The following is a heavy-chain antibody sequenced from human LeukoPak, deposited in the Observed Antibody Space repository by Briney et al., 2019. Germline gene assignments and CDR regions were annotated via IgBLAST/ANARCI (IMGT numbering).Heavy chain of an antibody. D-gene: IGHD2-8*02. CDR1: GFTFDGYA. V-gene: IGHV3-9*01. Sequence: SLRLSWAASGFTFDGYAMHWVRQASGKGLEGVPGISWNSGSIGYADSVKGRFTISRDNAKNSLYLQMNSLRAEDTALYYCAKGIPGGPIPYYGMDVWGQGTTVTVSS. J-gene: IGHJ6*02. CDR2: ISWNSGSI. CDR3: AKGIPGGPIPYYGMDV.